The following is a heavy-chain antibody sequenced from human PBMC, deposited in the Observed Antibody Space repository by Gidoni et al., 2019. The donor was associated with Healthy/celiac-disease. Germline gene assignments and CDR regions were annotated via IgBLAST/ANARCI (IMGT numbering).Heavy chain of an antibody. CDR3: ASKPPRHYYGSGEIFGTKIK. CDR2: INHSGST. J-gene: IGHJ4*02. V-gene: IGHV4-34*01. CDR1: GGSFSGYY. Sequence: QVQLQQWGAGLLKPSETLSLTCAVYGGSFSGYYWSWIRQPPGKGLEWIGEINHSGSTNYNPSLKSRVTISVDTSKNQFSLKLSSVTAADTAVYYCASKPPRHYYGSGEIFGTKIKWGQGTLVTVSS. D-gene: IGHD3-10*01.